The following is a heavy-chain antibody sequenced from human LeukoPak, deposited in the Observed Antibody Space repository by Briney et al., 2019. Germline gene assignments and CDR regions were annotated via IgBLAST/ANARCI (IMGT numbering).Heavy chain of an antibody. CDR1: CGSFSGYY. V-gene: IGHV4-34*01. J-gene: IGHJ5*02. CDR2: INHSGST. CDR3: ARGVRQWLNNWFDP. D-gene: IGHD3-22*01. Sequence: SETLSLTCVVYCGSFSGYYWSWIRQPPGKGLEWIGEINHSGSTNYNPSLKSRVTISVDTSKNQFSLRLSSVTAADTAVYYCARGVRQWLNNWFDPWGQGTLVTVSS.